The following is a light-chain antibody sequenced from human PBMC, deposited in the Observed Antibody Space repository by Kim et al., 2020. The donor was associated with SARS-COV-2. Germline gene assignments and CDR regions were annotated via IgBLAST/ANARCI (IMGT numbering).Light chain of an antibody. V-gene: IGKV3-11*01. J-gene: IGKJ5*01. CDR3: QQRSNLIT. CDR1: QSVSSY. Sequence: SLSPGESAPRSCRASQSVSSYLAWYQQKPGQALRLLIYDVSSRATGIPARFSGSGSGTDFTLTISSLEPEDFAVYYCQQRSNLITFGQGTRLEIK. CDR2: DVS.